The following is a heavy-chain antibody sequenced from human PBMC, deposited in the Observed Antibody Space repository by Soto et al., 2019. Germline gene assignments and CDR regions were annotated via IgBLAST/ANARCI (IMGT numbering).Heavy chain of an antibody. CDR2: IYWDDDK. Sequence: QITLKESGPTLVKPTQTLTLTCTFSGFSLSTSGVGVGWIRQPPGKALEWLALIYWDDDKRYSPSLKSRLTITKDTTKNQVVLTMTNMDPVDTATYYCAHTRRGVIITGNLFDPWGQGTLVTVSS. J-gene: IGHJ5*02. CDR3: AHTRRGVIITGNLFDP. CDR1: GFSLSTSGVG. V-gene: IGHV2-5*02. D-gene: IGHD3-10*01.